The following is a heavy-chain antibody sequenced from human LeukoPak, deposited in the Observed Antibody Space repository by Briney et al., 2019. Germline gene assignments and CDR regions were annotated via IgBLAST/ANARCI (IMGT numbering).Heavy chain of an antibody. J-gene: IGHJ6*02. D-gene: IGHD2-15*01. CDR2: ISSSPSYI. Sequence: GGSLRLSCAASGFTITTYTMNWVRQAPGKGLEWVSSISSSPSYIYYADSMKGRFTISRDNAKNSLSLQMNSLRAEDTAVYYCARFDPYSGGSSYYYYYGMDVWGQGTTVTVSS. CDR1: GFTITTYT. CDR3: ARFDPYSGGSSYYYYYGMDV. V-gene: IGHV3-21*01.